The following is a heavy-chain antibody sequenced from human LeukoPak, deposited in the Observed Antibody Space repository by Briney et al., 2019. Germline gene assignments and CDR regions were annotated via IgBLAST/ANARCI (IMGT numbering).Heavy chain of an antibody. CDR3: ARLTCGGDCYSSSIDY. D-gene: IGHD2-21*02. J-gene: IGHJ4*02. Sequence: GGSLRLSCAASGFTFSNYWISWVRQAPGKGLEWVANIKQDGSEKYYVDSVKGRFTISRDNAKNSLYLEMNSLRAEDTAIYYCARLTCGGDCYSSSIDYWGQGTLVTVSS. V-gene: IGHV3-7*01. CDR2: IKQDGSEK. CDR1: GFTFSNYW.